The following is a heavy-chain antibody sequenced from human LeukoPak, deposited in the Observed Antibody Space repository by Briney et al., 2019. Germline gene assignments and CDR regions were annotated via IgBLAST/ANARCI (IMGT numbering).Heavy chain of an antibody. D-gene: IGHD3-16*02. CDR2: IYYSGST. Sequence: SETLSLTCTVSGGSISSYYWSWIRQPPGKGLEWIGYIYYSGSTNYNPSLKSRVTISVDTSKNQFSLKLSSVTAADTAVYYCASLYVWGSYRSNRGAFDIWGQGTMVTGSS. CDR3: ASLYVWGSYRSNRGAFDI. V-gene: IGHV4-59*01. J-gene: IGHJ3*02. CDR1: GGSISSYY.